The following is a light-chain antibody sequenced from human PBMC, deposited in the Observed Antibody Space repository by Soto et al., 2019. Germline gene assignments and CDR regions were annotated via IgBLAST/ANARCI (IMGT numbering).Light chain of an antibody. CDR2: AAS. CDR3: QHLNSYPLT. V-gene: IGKV1-9*01. Sequence: DIQLTQSPSFLSASVGDRVTITCRASQGISSYLAWYQQKPGKAPKLLIYAASTLQSGVPSRFSGSGSGTEFTLTISSLQPGEFATYYCQHLNSYPLTFGGGTKVEIK. J-gene: IGKJ4*01. CDR1: QGISSY.